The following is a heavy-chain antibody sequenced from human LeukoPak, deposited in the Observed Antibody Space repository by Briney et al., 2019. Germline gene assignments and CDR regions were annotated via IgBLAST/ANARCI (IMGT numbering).Heavy chain of an antibody. V-gene: IGHV3-11*01. CDR3: ARGPGFASSWFDP. CDR1: GFIFSDYY. J-gene: IGHJ5*02. Sequence: GGSLILSCAASGFIFSDYYMSWIRQAPGKGLEWVSYISSSGATIHYADSVKGRFTMSRDNAKNSLYLQMNSLRAEDTAVYYCARGPGFASSWFDPWGQGNLVTVSS. D-gene: IGHD2-21*01. CDR2: ISSSGATI.